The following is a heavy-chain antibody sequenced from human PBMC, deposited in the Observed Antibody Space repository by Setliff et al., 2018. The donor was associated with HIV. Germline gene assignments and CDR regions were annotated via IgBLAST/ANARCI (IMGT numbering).Heavy chain of an antibody. Sequence: GGSLRLSCAASGFTFSSYSMNWVRQAPGKGLEWVSYISSSSSTIYYADSVKGRFTISRDNAKNSLYLQMDSLRAEDTALHYCTRSHSTRDAFDIWGQGTMVTVSS. D-gene: IGHD2-2*01. J-gene: IGHJ3*02. CDR1: GFTFSSYS. V-gene: IGHV3-48*01. CDR2: ISSSSSTI. CDR3: TRSHSTRDAFDI.